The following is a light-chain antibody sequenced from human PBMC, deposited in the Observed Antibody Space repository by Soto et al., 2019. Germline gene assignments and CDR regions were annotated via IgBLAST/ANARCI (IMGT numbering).Light chain of an antibody. V-gene: IGKV3-20*01. J-gene: IGKJ2*01. CDR3: QQYGSSPRYT. Sequence: EIVLTQSPGTLSLSPGERATLSCRASQSVSSSYLAWYQQKPGQAPRLLIYGASSRATGIPDRFSGSGSGTDFTLTISRLEPEDLAVCYCQQYGSSPRYTFGKGTKLEIK. CDR1: QSVSSSY. CDR2: GAS.